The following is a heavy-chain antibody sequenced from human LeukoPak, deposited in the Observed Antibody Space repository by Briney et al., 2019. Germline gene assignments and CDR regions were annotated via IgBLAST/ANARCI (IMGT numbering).Heavy chain of an antibody. J-gene: IGHJ4*02. V-gene: IGHV3-23*01. D-gene: IGHD5-12*01. Sequence: GGSLRLSCAASGFTVDSNYLSWVRQAPGKGLEWVSSISDSGGSTYYADSVKGRFTLSRDNSKNTLYLQMNSLRAEDTAVYYCAKDRGYSGYHHCWGQGTLVTVSS. CDR2: ISDSGGST. CDR3: AKDRGYSGYHHC. CDR1: GFTVDSNY.